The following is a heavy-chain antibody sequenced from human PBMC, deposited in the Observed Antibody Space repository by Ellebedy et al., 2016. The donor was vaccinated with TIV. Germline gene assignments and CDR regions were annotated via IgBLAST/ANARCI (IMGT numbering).Heavy chain of an antibody. V-gene: IGHV3-66*01. CDR2: IHSGGST. D-gene: IGHD1-26*01. CDR1: GFIFSSYE. Sequence: GGSLRLSCAASGFIFSSYELNWVRQAPGKGLEWVSVIHSGGSTYYADSVKGRFTISRDNSKNTLYLQTNSLRAEDTAVYYCAREEGVSRGSYRQSGAFDIWGQGTMVTVSS. CDR3: AREEGVSRGSYRQSGAFDI. J-gene: IGHJ3*02.